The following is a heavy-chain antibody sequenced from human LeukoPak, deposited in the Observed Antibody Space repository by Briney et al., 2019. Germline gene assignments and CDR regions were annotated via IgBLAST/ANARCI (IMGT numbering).Heavy chain of an antibody. D-gene: IGHD6-13*01. Sequence: SETLSLTCAVYGGSFSGYYWSWIRQPPGKGLEWIGEINHSGSTNYNPSLKSRVTISVDTSKNQFSLKLSSVTAADTAVYYCARARYSSSYNYYGMDVWGQGTTVTVSS. CDR2: INHSGST. CDR3: ARARYSSSYNYYGMDV. CDR1: GGSFSGYY. J-gene: IGHJ6*02. V-gene: IGHV4-34*01.